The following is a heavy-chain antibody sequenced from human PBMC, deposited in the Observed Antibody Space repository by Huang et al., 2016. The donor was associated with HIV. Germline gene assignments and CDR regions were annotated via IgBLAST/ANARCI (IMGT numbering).Heavy chain of an antibody. V-gene: IGHV1-3*01. CDR3: ARRSYDILTGYYQFDY. D-gene: IGHD3-9*01. CDR2: INAGNGNT. Sequence: QVQLVQSGAEVKKPGASVKVSCKASGYIFISYAMHWVRQAPGQRLEWMGWINAGNGNTKYSQKFQGRVTITRDTSASTVYMELSSLRSDDTAVYYCARRSYDILTGYYQFDYWGQGTLVTVSS. CDR1: GYIFISYA. J-gene: IGHJ4*02.